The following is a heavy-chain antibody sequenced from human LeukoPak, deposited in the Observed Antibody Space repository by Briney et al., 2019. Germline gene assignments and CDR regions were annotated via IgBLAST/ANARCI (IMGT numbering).Heavy chain of an antibody. CDR2: IDTDGSAT. D-gene: IGHD2-8*02. J-gene: IGHJ4*02. CDR3: TRGLLGIDY. Sequence: GGSLRLSCAASGFTFSAYWMHWVRQAPGKGLVWVSRIDTDGSATNYADSVEGRFTISRDNAKNTLYLQMNSLRAEDTAIYYCTRGLLGIDYWGQGTLVTVSP. CDR1: GFTFSAYW. V-gene: IGHV3-74*01.